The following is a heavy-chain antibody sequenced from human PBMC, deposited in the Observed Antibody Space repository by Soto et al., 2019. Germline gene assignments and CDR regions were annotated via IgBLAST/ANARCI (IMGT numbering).Heavy chain of an antibody. J-gene: IGHJ4*02. CDR1: GFTFDDYA. CDR2: ISWNSGSI. CDR3: PKADLVQLERPIFHY. D-gene: IGHD1-1*01. Sequence: EVQLVESGGGLVQPGRSLRLSCAASGFTFDDYAMHWVRQAPGKGLEWVSGISWNSGSIGYADSVKGRFTISRDNAKNSLYLQMNSQRAEDTAMHFSPKADLVQLERPIFHYWGQGTLVTVSS. V-gene: IGHV3-9*01.